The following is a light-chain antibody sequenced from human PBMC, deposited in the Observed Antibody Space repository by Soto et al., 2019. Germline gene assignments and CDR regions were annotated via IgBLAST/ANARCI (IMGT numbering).Light chain of an antibody. CDR2: GTS. V-gene: IGKV3-20*01. Sequence: EIVVTQSPGTLSLSPGERATLSCRASQSIGNNYLAWYQQKPGQAPRLLIYGTSTRATGIPDRFSGSGSGTDFTLTISRLEPEDFAVYYCQQYDPSLPVYTFGQGTNLELK. CDR3: QQYDPSLPVYT. CDR1: QSIGNNY. J-gene: IGKJ2*01.